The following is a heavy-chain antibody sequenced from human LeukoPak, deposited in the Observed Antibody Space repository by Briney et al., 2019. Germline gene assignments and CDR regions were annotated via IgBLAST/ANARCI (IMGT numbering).Heavy chain of an antibody. CDR3: ASQQDLEYTLSSGGYYFDS. D-gene: IGHD2-15*01. Sequence: GGSLRLSCAASGIQNKFWMSWVRQAPGKGLEWVANIKYDGSERNYVDSVKGRFTISRDNATISVSLQMNSLRAEDTAVYYCASQQDLEYTLSSGGYYFDSWGQGIQVTVSS. J-gene: IGHJ4*02. V-gene: IGHV3-7*01. CDR1: GIQNKFW. CDR2: IKYDGSER.